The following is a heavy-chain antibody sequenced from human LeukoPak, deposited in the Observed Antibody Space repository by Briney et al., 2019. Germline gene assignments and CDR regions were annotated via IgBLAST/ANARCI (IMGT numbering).Heavy chain of an antibody. J-gene: IGHJ5*02. CDR1: GGTFSNYA. CDR3: AGALGGGTIAARIGWFDP. Sequence: SVKVSCKASGGTFSNYAISWVRQAPGQGLEWMGRIIPVLGIADYAQKFQGRLTITADKSTSTAYMELSSLRSEDTAMYYCAGALGGGTIAARIGWFDPWGQGTLLTVSS. CDR2: IIPVLGIA. D-gene: IGHD6-6*01. V-gene: IGHV1-69*04.